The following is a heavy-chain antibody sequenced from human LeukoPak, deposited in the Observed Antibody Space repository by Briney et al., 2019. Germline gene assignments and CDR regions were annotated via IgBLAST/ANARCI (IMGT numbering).Heavy chain of an antibody. V-gene: IGHV4-59*08. CDR3: ARHGSSCGGDCYSDWFDP. CDR2: IFYSGST. Sequence: SETLSLTCTVSGGSISSYYWSWIRQPPGKGLEWIGYIFYSGSTNYNPSLKSRVTISVDTSKNQFSLKLGSVTAADTAVYYCARHGSSCGGDCYSDWFDPWGQGTLVTVSS. D-gene: IGHD2-21*02. J-gene: IGHJ5*02. CDR1: GGSISSYY.